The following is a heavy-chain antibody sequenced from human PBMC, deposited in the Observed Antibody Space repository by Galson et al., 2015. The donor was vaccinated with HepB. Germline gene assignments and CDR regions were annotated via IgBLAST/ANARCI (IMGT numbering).Heavy chain of an antibody. CDR3: ARIIGGNRFLGNRVLEWLTGHYYMDV. D-gene: IGHD3-3*01. Sequence: ETLSLTCGVSGGSINTNNWWSWVRQPPGKGLEWIGEIHHSGSTNYNPSLKSRVTISVDKSMTQFSMNLSSVTAADTAVYYCARIIGGNRFLGNRVLEWLTGHYYMDVWGKGTTVTVSS. CDR2: IHHSGST. J-gene: IGHJ6*03. CDR1: GGSINTNNW. V-gene: IGHV4-4*02.